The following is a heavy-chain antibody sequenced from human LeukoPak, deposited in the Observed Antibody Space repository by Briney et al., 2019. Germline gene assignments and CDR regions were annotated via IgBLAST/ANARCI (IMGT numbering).Heavy chain of an antibody. CDR3: ARDSYYYDSSGYYRTAYDY. CDR1: GFTFSSYS. D-gene: IGHD3-22*01. Sequence: PGGSLRRSCAASGFTFSSYSMNWVRQAPGKGLEWVSSISSSSSYIYYADSVKGRFTISRDNAKNSLYLQMNSLRAEDTAVYYCARDSYYYDSSGYYRTAYDYWGQGTLVTVSS. J-gene: IGHJ4*02. CDR2: ISSSSSYI. V-gene: IGHV3-21*01.